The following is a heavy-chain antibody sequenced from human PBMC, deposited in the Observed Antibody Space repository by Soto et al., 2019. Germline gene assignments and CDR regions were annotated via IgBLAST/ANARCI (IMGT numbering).Heavy chain of an antibody. D-gene: IGHD1-1*01. Sequence: SKTLSLTCGVSGFAISRGYYLSWVRQPPGKGLEWIGSIYPSVSSYHNPSLATRLRLSIDTSKNQFTLNLTSVTAADTALYFCAREKVGTTFFDNWGQGIQVTVSS. J-gene: IGHJ4*02. V-gene: IGHV4-38-2*02. CDR3: AREKVGTTFFDN. CDR2: IYPSVSS. CDR1: GFAISRGYY.